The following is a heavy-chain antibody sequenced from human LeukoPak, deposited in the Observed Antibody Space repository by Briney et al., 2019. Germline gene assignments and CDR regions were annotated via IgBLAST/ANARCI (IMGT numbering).Heavy chain of an antibody. J-gene: IGHJ3*02. V-gene: IGHV4-59*01. D-gene: IGHD5-24*01. CDR1: GGSISSYY. CDR2: IYYSGST. CDR3: AGRLWRRYRYNLCAFVI. Sequence: PSETLSLPCTVSGGSISSYYWNRIRQPPGKGLEWIGYIYYSGSTNYNPSLKSRVTISVDTSKNQFSLKLSSVTAADTAVYYCAGRLWRRYRYNLCAFVIWARETIVTVSS.